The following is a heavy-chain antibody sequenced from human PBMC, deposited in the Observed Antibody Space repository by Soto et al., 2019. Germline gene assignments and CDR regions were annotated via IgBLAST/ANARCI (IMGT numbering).Heavy chain of an antibody. J-gene: IGHJ4*02. V-gene: IGHV3-21*01. D-gene: IGHD6-13*01. CDR3: ASASFRRQQLAIDY. CDR1: GFTFSSYS. Sequence: GRSLRLFCAASGFTFSSYSMNWVHQAPGKGLEWVSSISSSSSYIYYADSVKGRFTISRDNAKNSLYLQMNSLRAEDTAVYYCASASFRRQQLAIDYWGQGTLVTVSS. CDR2: ISSSSSYI.